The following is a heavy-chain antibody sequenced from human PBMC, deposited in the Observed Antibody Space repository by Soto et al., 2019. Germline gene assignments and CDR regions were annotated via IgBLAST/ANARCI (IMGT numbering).Heavy chain of an antibody. Sequence: SQTLSLTCAISGDSVSSNSAAWNWIRQSPSRGLEWLGRTYYRSKWYNDYAVSVKSRITINPDTSKNQFSLQLNSVTPEDTAVYYCARDLPIAVAGRDLYFDYWGQGTLVTVSS. CDR2: TYYRSKWYN. CDR3: ARDLPIAVAGRDLYFDY. J-gene: IGHJ4*02. D-gene: IGHD6-19*01. V-gene: IGHV6-1*01. CDR1: GDSVSSNSAA.